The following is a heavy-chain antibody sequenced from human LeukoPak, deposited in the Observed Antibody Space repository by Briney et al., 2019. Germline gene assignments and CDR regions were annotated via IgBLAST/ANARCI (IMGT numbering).Heavy chain of an antibody. V-gene: IGHV3-23*01. CDR1: GFTFSDYY. Sequence: GGSLRLSCAASGFTFSDYYMNWVRQAPGKGLEWVSAISGRSDNTYYADSVKGRFTLSRDSSKNTLYLQMNSLRADDTAVYYCAKWGDYDVLTGYYVSDFWGQGTLVTVSS. D-gene: IGHD3-9*01. J-gene: IGHJ4*02. CDR3: AKWGDYDVLTGYYVSDF. CDR2: ISGRSDNT.